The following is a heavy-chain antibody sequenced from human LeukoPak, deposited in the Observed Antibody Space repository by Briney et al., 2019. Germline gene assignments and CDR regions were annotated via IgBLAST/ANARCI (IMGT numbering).Heavy chain of an antibody. V-gene: IGHV4-30-2*01. CDR1: GGSISSGGYY. CDR3: ARGGYSIDY. Sequence: PSETLSLTCTVSGGSISSGGYYWSWIRQPPGKGLEWIGYIHHSGSTYYNPSLKSRVTISVDRSKNQFSLKLSSVTAADTAVYYCARGGYSIDYWGQGTLVTVSS. CDR2: IHHSGST. D-gene: IGHD6-13*01. J-gene: IGHJ4*02.